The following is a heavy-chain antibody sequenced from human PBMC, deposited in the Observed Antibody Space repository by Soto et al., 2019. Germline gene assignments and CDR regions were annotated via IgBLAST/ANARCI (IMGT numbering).Heavy chain of an antibody. D-gene: IGHD4-17*01. V-gene: IGHV3-21*01. Sequence: GGSLRLSCAASGFTFSSYTMNWVRQAPGKGLEWVSSISSSSSYIYYADSVSGQFTISRDNAKKSLYLQMNSLRAEDTAVYYWARAYGDDYYYYGMDVWGQGTTVTVSS. CDR2: ISSSSSYI. J-gene: IGHJ6*02. CDR3: ARAYGDDYYYYGMDV. CDR1: GFTFSSYT.